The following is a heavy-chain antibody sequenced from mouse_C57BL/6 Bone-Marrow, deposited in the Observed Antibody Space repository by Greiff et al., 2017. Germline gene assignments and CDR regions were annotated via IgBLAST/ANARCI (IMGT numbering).Heavy chain of an antibody. J-gene: IGHJ2*01. Sequence: EVKLVESGGGLVKPGGSLKLSCAASGFTFSSYAMSWVRQTPEKRLEWVATISDGGSYTYYPDNVKGRFTISRDNAKNNLYLQMSHLKSEDTAMYYCATLYYVDYWGQGTTLAVSS. CDR3: ATLYYVDY. CDR1: GFTFSSYA. CDR2: ISDGGSYT. V-gene: IGHV5-4*03.